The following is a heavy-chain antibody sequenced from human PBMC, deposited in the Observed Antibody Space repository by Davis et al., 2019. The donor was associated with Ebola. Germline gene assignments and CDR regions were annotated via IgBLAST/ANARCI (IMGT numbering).Heavy chain of an antibody. CDR1: VITFSSYA. CDR2: ISGSGGST. J-gene: IGHJ6*02. D-gene: IGHD6-19*01. Sequence: GGSLRLSCTDSVITFSSYAMTWVRQAPGKGLEWVSAISGSGGSTYYADSVKGRFTISRDNAKNSLHLQMNSLRAEDTAVYYCARDGSLTVAAGVYYYYGMDVWGQGTTVTVSS. V-gene: IGHV3-23*01. CDR3: ARDGSLTVAAGVYYYYGMDV.